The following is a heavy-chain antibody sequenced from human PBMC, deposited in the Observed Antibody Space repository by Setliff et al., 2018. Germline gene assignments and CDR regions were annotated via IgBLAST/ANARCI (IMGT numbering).Heavy chain of an antibody. V-gene: IGHV4-39*07. CDR1: GGSISSSSYY. CDR2: IHYSGST. J-gene: IGHJ3*02. D-gene: IGHD1-26*01. CDR3: ARGGDSGRYFLAELDAFDI. Sequence: PSETLSLTCTVSGGSISSSSYYWGWIRQPPGKGLEWIGSIHYSGSTYYNPSLKSRVAISVDTSKNQFSLKLSSVTAADTAVYYCARGGDSGRYFLAELDAFDIWGQGTMVTVSS.